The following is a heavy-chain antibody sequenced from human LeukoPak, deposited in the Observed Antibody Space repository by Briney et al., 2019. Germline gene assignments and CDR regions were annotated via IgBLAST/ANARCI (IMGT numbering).Heavy chain of an antibody. CDR1: GYTFTSYG. CDR2: ISAYNGNT. D-gene: IGHD3-22*01. V-gene: IGHV1-18*01. CDR3: ARDPPYYYDSSGYYTYYYYYMDV. Sequence: ASVKVSCKASGYTFTSYGISWVRQAPEQGLEWMGWISAYNGNTNYAQKLQGRVTMTTDTSTSTAYMELRSLRSDDTAVYYCARDPPYYYDSSGYYTYYYYYMDVWGKGTTVTVSS. J-gene: IGHJ6*03.